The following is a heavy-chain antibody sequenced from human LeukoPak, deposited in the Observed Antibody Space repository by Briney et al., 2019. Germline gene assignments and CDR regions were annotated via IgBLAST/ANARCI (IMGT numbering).Heavy chain of an antibody. V-gene: IGHV4-59*08. CDR1: GGSISTFS. CDR2: IYYSGIT. Sequence: SETLSLTCTVSGGSISTFSWSWIRQPPGKGLEWIGYIYYSGITNYNPSLKSRVTISVDTSKNQFSLKLSSVTAADTAVYYCARQGSGSRAAFDYLGQGTLVTVSS. J-gene: IGHJ4*02. CDR3: ARQGSGSRAAFDY. D-gene: IGHD1-26*01.